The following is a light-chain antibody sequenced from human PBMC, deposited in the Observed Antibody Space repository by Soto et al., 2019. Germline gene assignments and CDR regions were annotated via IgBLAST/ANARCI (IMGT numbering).Light chain of an antibody. CDR3: QQSYSTPPT. J-gene: IGKJ4*01. V-gene: IGKV1-39*01. Sequence: DIQMTQSPSSLSASVGDRVTITCRASQSISSYLNWYQQKPGKAPKLLIYAASSLQSVVPSRFSGSGSGTDFTLTISSLQPEDFATYYCQQSYSTPPTFGGATKVEIK. CDR1: QSISSY. CDR2: AAS.